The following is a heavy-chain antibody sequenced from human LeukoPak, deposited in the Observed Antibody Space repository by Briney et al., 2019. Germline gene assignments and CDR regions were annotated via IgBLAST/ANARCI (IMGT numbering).Heavy chain of an antibody. CDR1: GFSFSHYG. J-gene: IGHJ4*02. CDR2: ISGSGGST. Sequence: PGGSLRLSCAASGFSFSHYGMHWVRQAPGKGLEWVSAISGSGGSTYYADSVKGRFTISRDNSKNTVSLQMESLRAEDTALYYCAKDYAVGSIDYWGQGTLVTVSS. CDR3: AKDYAVGSIDY. D-gene: IGHD3-16*01. V-gene: IGHV3-23*01.